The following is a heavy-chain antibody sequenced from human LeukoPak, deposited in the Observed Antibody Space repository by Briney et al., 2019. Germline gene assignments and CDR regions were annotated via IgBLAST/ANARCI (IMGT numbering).Heavy chain of an antibody. D-gene: IGHD3-10*01. Sequence: GGSLRLSCAASGFIFSSYAMSWVRQAPGKGLEWVSRISSSGGSTYYADSVKGRFTISRDNSKNTLDLQMNSLRIEDTAVYYCAKEASGSGSSGPWGQGTLVTVSS. CDR3: AKEASGSGSSGP. CDR2: ISSSGGST. V-gene: IGHV3-23*01. CDR1: GFIFSSYA. J-gene: IGHJ5*02.